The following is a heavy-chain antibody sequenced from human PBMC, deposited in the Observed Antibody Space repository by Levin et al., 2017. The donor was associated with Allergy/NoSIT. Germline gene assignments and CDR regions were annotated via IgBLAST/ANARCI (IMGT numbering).Heavy chain of an antibody. V-gene: IGHV3-23*01. CDR2: ISGSGGST. CDR1: GFTFSSYA. D-gene: IGHD3-3*01. J-gene: IGHJ6*02. CDR3: AKDPYYDFWSGYYTYGMDV. Sequence: AGGSLRLSCAASGFTFSSYAMSWVRQAPGKGLEWVSAISGSGGSTYYADSVKGRFTISRDNSKNTLYLQMNSLRAEDTAVYYCAKDPYYDFWSGYYTYGMDVWGQGTTVTVSS.